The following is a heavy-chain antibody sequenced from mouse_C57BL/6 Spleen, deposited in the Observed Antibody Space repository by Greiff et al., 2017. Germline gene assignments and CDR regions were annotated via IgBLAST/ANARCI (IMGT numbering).Heavy chain of an antibody. Sequence: VQLQQPGAELVKPGASVKLSRKASGYTFTSYWMQWVKQRPGQGLEWIGEIDPSDSYTNYNQKFKGKATLTVDTSSSTAYMQLSSLTSEDSAVYYCARYDLYYAMDYWGQGTSVTVSS. J-gene: IGHJ4*01. CDR2: IDPSDSYT. V-gene: IGHV1-50*01. CDR3: ARYDLYYAMDY. D-gene: IGHD2-3*01. CDR1: GYTFTSYW.